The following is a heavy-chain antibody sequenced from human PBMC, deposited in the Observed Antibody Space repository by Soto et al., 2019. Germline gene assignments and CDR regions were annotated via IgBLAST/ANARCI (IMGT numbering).Heavy chain of an antibody. CDR2: IIPSRGHR. J-gene: IGHJ4*02. Sequence: QSQLVQSGAEVRESGASVKVSCKASSHTFDTSGFSWVRQAPGQGLEGMGWIIPSRGHRNFARKFRDRGTLTADAAMTTLHMAMRSLLADDTAVYYGGRDGDQWDGRFLDFWGQGSLVTVSS. CDR3: GRDGDQWDGRFLDF. CDR1: SHTFDTSG. D-gene: IGHD1-26*01. V-gene: IGHV1-18*01.